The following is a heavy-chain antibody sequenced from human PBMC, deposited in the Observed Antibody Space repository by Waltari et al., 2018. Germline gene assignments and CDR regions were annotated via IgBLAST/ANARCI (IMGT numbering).Heavy chain of an antibody. J-gene: IGHJ6*02. CDR2: IIPILGIA. Sequence: QVQLVQSGAEVKKPGSSVKVSCKASGGTFSSYTISWVRQAPGQGLEGMGRIIPILGIANYAQKFQGRVTITADKSTSTAYMELSSLRSEDTAVYYCAAFHCSGGSCYSPYYYYGMDVWGQGTTVTVSS. D-gene: IGHD2-15*01. V-gene: IGHV1-69*02. CDR1: GGTFSSYT. CDR3: AAFHCSGGSCYSPYYYYGMDV.